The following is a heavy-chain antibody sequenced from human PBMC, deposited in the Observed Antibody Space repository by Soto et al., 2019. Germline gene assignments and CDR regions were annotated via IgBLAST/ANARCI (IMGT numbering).Heavy chain of an antibody. V-gene: IGHV3-30*03. D-gene: IGHD6-13*01. CDR2: ISLDGSDK. CDR1: GFTFRTYG. CDR3: ARGVATSYSFGHDAFAI. Sequence: QVQLVESGGGVVQPGTSLRLSCAASGFTFRTYGIHWVRQAPGKGLEWVAVISLDGSDKYYAGSVKGRFTIARENSKNTLYLQMNSLRVDDTAVYYCARGVATSYSFGHDAFAIWGQGTMVTVSS. J-gene: IGHJ3*02.